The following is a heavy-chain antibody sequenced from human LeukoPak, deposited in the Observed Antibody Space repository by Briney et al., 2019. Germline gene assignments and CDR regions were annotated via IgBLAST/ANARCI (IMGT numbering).Heavy chain of an antibody. CDR1: GGSISSGGYY. D-gene: IGHD2-15*01. CDR3: ARESRYCSGGSCSRLDY. J-gene: IGHJ4*02. V-gene: IGHV4-31*03. Sequence: PSQTLSLTCTVSGGSISSGGYYWSWIRQHPGKGLEWIGYIYYSRSTYYNPSLKSRVTISVDTSKNQFSLKLSSVTAADTAVYYCARESRYCSGGSCSRLDYWGQGTLVTVSS. CDR2: IYYSRST.